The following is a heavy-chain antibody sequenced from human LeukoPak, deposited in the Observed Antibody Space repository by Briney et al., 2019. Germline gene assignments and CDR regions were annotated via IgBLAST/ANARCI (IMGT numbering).Heavy chain of an antibody. CDR3: ARATSGSASDGAFDL. Sequence: TLSLTCTVSGGSITTGVYYWTWIRQHPGKGLEWIGYIYHSGSTHYNPSLKSRVTMSIDTSRNQFPLKFSSVTAADTAVYYCARATSGSASDGAFDLWGQGTMVTVSS. CDR1: GGSITTGVYY. D-gene: IGHD2-15*01. V-gene: IGHV4-30-4*08. J-gene: IGHJ3*01. CDR2: IYHSGST.